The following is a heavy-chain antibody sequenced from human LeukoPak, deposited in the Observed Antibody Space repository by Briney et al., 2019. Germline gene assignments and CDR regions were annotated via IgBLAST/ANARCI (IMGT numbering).Heavy chain of an antibody. D-gene: IGHD3-10*01. V-gene: IGHV4-59*02. CDR2: IYYSGST. J-gene: IGHJ5*02. Sequence: SETLSLTCTVSGDSVSSYYWTWIRQPPGKGLEWIGYIYYSGSTNYNPSLKSRVTISVDTSKNQFSLKLSSVTAADTAVYYCARDEDSAYGSGSYLSWGQGTLVTVSS. CDR3: ARDEDSAYGSGSYLS. CDR1: GDSVSSYY.